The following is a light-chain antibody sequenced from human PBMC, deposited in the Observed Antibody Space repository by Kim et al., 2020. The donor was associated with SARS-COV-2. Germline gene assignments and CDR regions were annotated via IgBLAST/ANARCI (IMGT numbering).Light chain of an antibody. J-gene: IGKJ4*01. CDR1: QSVGSY. Sequence: EIVLTQSPATLSLSPGERATLSCRASQSVGSYLGWYQQKPGHAPRLLIYDVSNRATGVPARFSGSGSGTDFTLTISSLESEDFAIYYCQQCRDWPLTFGGGTKVDIK. V-gene: IGKV3-11*01. CDR3: QQCRDWPLT. CDR2: DVS.